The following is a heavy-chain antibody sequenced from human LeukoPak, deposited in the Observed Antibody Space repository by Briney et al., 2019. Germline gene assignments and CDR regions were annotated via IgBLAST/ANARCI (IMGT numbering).Heavy chain of an antibody. V-gene: IGHV3-48*04. CDR2: ISSSSSTI. Sequence: GGSLRLSCAASGFTFSSFSMNWVRQAPGKGLEWVSYISSSSSTIYYADSVKGRFTISRDNAKNSLYLQMNSLRAEDTALYYCAKDKGKNTAMIFDYWGQGTLVTVSS. D-gene: IGHD5-18*01. J-gene: IGHJ4*02. CDR1: GFTFSSFS. CDR3: AKDKGKNTAMIFDY.